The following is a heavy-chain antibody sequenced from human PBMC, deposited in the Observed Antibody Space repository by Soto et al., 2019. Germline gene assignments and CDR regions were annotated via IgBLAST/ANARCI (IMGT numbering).Heavy chain of an antibody. CDR3: ARGAAAGTPGAFDI. CDR2: ISSNGGST. D-gene: IGHD6-13*01. J-gene: IGHJ3*02. V-gene: IGHV3-64D*08. Sequence: PGGSLRLSCSASGFTFSSYAMHWVRQAPGKGLEYVSAISSNGGSTYYADSVKGRFTISRDNSKNTLYLQMSSLRAEDTAVYYVARGAAAGTPGAFDIWGQGTMVTVSS. CDR1: GFTFSSYA.